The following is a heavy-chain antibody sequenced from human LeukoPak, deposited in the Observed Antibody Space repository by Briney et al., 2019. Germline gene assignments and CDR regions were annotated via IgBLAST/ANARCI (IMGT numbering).Heavy chain of an antibody. CDR1: GFAFRSYA. CDR2: IRYDGSKK. V-gene: IGHV3-30*02. J-gene: IGHJ6*03. CDR3: AKIPYGDYVLDYYYYMDV. Sequence: GGSLTLSCTASGFAFRSYAMHWVRQAPGKGLEWVAFIRYDGSKKFYADSVKGRFNIFRDNSKNTLYLQVYSLRAEDTAVYYCAKIPYGDYVLDYYYYMDVWGKGTTVTISS. D-gene: IGHD4-17*01.